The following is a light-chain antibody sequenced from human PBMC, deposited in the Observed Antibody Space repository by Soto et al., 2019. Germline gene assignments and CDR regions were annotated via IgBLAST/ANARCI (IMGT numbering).Light chain of an antibody. CDR3: QQYGDWPLT. CDR2: ATS. J-gene: IGKJ4*01. V-gene: IGKV3-15*01. Sequence: EIVVTQSPATLSVSPGERAILSCRASQSVGNNFAWYQQKPGQAPRLLIFATSTRATGVPARFSGSGSGTEFTLTISSLQSEDFAVYYCQQYGDWPLTFGGGAKVEIE. CDR1: QSVGNN.